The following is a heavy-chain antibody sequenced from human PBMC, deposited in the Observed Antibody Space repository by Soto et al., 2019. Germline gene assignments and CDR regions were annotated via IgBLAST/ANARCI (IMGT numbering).Heavy chain of an antibody. CDR1: GFTFSSFA. V-gene: IGHV3-74*01. D-gene: IGHD5-12*01. CDR2: INSDGSST. J-gene: IGHJ5*02. Sequence: GGSLRLSCAASGFTFSSFAMHWVRQAPGKGLVWVSRINSDGSSTSYADSVKGRFTISRDNAKNTLYLQVNSLRAEDTAVYYCASQYAGYGWFDTWGQGTLVTVSS. CDR3: ASQYAGYGWFDT.